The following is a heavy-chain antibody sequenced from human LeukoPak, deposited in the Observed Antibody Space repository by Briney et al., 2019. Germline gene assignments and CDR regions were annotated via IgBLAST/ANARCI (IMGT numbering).Heavy chain of an antibody. CDR3: ARSGRGVPAAMGAAFDI. J-gene: IGHJ3*02. CDR1: GCFISNSNW. CDR2: IYHSGST. D-gene: IGHD2-2*01. V-gene: IGHV4-4*02. Sequence: SETLSLTCAVSGCFISNSNWRSWVRQPPGKGLEWIGEIYHSGSTNYNPSLKSRVTISVDKSKHQFSLQLSSVTAEDTAVYYCARSGRGVPAAMGAAFDIWGQGTMVTVSS.